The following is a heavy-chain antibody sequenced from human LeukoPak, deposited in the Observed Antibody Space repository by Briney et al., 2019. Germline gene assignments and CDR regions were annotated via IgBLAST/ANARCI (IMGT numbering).Heavy chain of an antibody. D-gene: IGHD3-10*01. J-gene: IGHJ5*02. V-gene: IGHV4-30-4*01. CDR3: ARRRITMVRGVRPVEPTNWFDP. Sequence: KPSQTLSLTCTVSGGSISSGDYYWSWIRQPPGKGLEWIGYIYYSGSTYYNPSLKSRVTISVDTSKNQFSLKLSSVTAADTAVYYCARRRITMVRGVRPVEPTNWFDPWGQGTLVTVSS. CDR1: GGSISSGDYY. CDR2: IYYSGST.